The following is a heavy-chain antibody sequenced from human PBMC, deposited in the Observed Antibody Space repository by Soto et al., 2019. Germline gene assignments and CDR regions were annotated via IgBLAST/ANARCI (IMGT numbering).Heavy chain of an antibody. V-gene: IGHV1-3*01. Sequence: ASVKVSCKASGYSFISYAMHWVRQAPGQRLEWMGWINAGNGNTKYSQKFQGRVTITGDTSASTAYVDLSSLTSEDTAVYYCARFNYYGMDVWGQGTTVTVSS. CDR3: ARFNYYGMDV. CDR2: INAGNGNT. CDR1: GYSFISYA. J-gene: IGHJ6*02.